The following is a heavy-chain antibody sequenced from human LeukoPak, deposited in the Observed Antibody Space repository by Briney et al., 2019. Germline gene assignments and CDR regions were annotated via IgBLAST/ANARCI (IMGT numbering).Heavy chain of an antibody. CDR1: GGTFSSYA. CDR3: ANRRIKTYYYGSGSYYPFDY. J-gene: IGHJ4*02. CDR2: IIPIFGTA. V-gene: IGHV1-69*13. Sequence: ASVKVSCKASGGTFSSYAISWVRQAPGQGLEWMGGIIPIFGTANYAQKFQGRVTITADESTSTAYMELSSLRSEDTAVYYCANRRIKTYYYGSGSYYPFDYWGQGTLVTVSS. D-gene: IGHD3-10*01.